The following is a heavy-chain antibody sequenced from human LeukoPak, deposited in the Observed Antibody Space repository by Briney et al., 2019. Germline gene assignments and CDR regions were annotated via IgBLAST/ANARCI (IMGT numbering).Heavy chain of an antibody. CDR1: GFIFTNYS. CDR3: ATDRGWRTSGYYLYYFEY. D-gene: IGHD3-3*01. CDR2: IKHDGSEK. V-gene: IGHV3-7*01. Sequence: GGSLRLSCAASGFIFTNYSMGWVRQAPGKGLEWVASIKHDGSEKYYVDSVRGRFTISRDNTMNSLYLQMSSLRAEDTAVYYCATDRGWRTSGYYLYYFEYWGQGTLVTYSS. J-gene: IGHJ4*02.